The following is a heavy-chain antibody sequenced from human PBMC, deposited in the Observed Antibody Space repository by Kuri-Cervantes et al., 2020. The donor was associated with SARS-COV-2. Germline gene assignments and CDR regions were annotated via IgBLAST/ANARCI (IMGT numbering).Heavy chain of an antibody. D-gene: IGHD1-26*01. CDR1: GFTFSRYA. CDR3: AKDRRWVGAEKYYFDY. V-gene: IGHV3-23*01. CDR2: ISGSGGST. Sequence: GESLKISCAASGFTFSRYAMHWVRQAPGKGLEWVSAISGSGGSTYYADSVKGRFTISRDNSKNTLYLQMNSLRAEDTAVYYCAKDRRWVGAEKYYFDYWGQGTLVTVSS. J-gene: IGHJ4*02.